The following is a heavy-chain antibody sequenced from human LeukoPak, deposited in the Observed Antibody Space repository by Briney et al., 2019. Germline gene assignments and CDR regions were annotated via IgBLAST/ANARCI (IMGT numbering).Heavy chain of an antibody. CDR1: GFTFSTYS. CDR3: ARDVVVATSYYYYMDV. CDR2: ISSRSSYI. J-gene: IGHJ6*03. Sequence: GGSLRLSCAASGFTFSTYSMDWVRQAPGKGLEWVSSISSRSSYIYYADSVKGRFTISRDNAKNSLYLQMNSLRAEDTAVYYCARDVVVATSYYYYMDVWGKGTTVTVSS. D-gene: IGHD2-15*01. V-gene: IGHV3-21*01.